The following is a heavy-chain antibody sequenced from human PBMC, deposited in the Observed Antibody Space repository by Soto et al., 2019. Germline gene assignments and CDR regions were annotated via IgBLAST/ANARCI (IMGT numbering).Heavy chain of an antibody. Sequence: QVQLQESGPGLVKPSGTLSLNCAVSGDSISGSNWLIWVRQPPGKGLEWIGEIYHSGSTTYNPFLKGRVTLSVDKSKRNSSLKLRSVTAADTAVYYCARAKLNWFAPSGQGTLFTVSS. CDR1: GDSISGSNW. V-gene: IGHV4-4*02. J-gene: IGHJ5*02. D-gene: IGHD1-1*01. CDR3: ARAKLNWFAP. CDR2: IYHSGST.